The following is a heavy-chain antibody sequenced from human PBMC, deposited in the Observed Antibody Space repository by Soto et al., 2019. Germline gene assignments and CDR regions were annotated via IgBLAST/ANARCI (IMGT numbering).Heavy chain of an antibody. CDR1: GYTFTSYA. J-gene: IGHJ6*02. V-gene: IGHV1-3*01. CDR2: INAGNGNT. Sequence: ASVKVSCKASGYTFTSYAMHWVRQAPGQRLEWMGWINAGNGNTKYSQKFQGRVTITRDTSASTAYMELSSLRSEDTAVYYCARAGIAARYYYYYGMDVWGQGTTVTVPS. CDR3: ARAGIAARYYYYYGMDV. D-gene: IGHD6-6*01.